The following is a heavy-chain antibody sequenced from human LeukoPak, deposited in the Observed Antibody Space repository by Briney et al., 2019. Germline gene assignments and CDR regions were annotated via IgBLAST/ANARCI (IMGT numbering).Heavy chain of an antibody. CDR3: ATDIVATTAFDI. V-gene: IGHV1-8*01. D-gene: IGHD5-12*01. Sequence: GASVKVSCKASGYTFTSYDINWVRQATGQGPEWMGWMNPNSGNTGYAQKFQGRVTMTRNTSISTAYMELSSLRSEDTAVYYCATDIVATTAFDIWGQGTMVTVSS. CDR1: GYTFTSYD. J-gene: IGHJ3*02. CDR2: MNPNSGNT.